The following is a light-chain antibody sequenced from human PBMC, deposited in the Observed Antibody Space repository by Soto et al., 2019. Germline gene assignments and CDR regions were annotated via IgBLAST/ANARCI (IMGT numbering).Light chain of an antibody. V-gene: IGKV3-20*01. J-gene: IGKJ3*01. CDR2: GAA. CDR1: QSVSSNY. Sequence: EIVLTQSPGTLSLSPGERAALSCRASQSVSSNYLAWYQQKPGQTPRLLIYGAATRATGIPDRFSGGGSGTDFTLTIGRLEPEEFAVYYCQQYGSSMGTFGPGTKVDI. CDR3: QQYGSSMGT.